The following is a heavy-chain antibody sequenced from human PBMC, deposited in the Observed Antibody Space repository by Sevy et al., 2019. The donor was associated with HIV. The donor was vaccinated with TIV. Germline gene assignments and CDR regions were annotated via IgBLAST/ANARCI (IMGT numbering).Heavy chain of an antibody. CDR2: IYYSGST. D-gene: IGHD4-17*01. CDR1: GGSISSYY. V-gene: IGHV4-59*01. Sequence: SETLSLTCTVSGGSISSYYWSWIRQPPGKGLEWIGYIYYSGSTNYNPSLKSRVTISVDTSKNQFSLKLSSVTAADTAVDYCSRVHYGDYSFYYFDYWGQGTLVTVSS. J-gene: IGHJ4*02. CDR3: SRVHYGDYSFYYFDY.